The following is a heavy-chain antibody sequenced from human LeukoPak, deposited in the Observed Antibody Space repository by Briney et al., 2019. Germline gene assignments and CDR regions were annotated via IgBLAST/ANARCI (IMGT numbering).Heavy chain of an antibody. J-gene: IGHJ4*02. V-gene: IGHV1-58*02. CDR3: AATRAYCSSTSCYVYFDY. CDR1: GFTFTSSA. Sequence: GASVKVSCKASGFTFTSSAMQWVRQARGQRLEWIGWIVVGSGNTNYAQKFQERVTITRDMSTSTAYMELSSLRSEDTAVYYCAATRAYCSSTSCYVYFDYWGQGTLVTVSS. CDR2: IVVGSGNT. D-gene: IGHD2-2*01.